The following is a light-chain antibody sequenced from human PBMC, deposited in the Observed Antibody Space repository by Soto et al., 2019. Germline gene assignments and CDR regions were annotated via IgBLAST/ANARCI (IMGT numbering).Light chain of an antibody. CDR3: SSYAGSNNFEWV. Sequence: QSVLTQPPSASGSPGQSVTISCTGTSSDVGGYNYVSWYQQHPGKAPKLMIYEVSKRPSGVPDRFSGSKSGNTASLTVSGLQAEDEADYYCSSYAGSNNFEWVFGGGTQLTVL. V-gene: IGLV2-8*01. CDR2: EVS. J-gene: IGLJ2*01. CDR1: SSDVGGYNY.